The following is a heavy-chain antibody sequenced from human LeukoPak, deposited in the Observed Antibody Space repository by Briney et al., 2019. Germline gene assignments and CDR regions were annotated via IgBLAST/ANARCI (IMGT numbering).Heavy chain of an antibody. CDR1: GYTFTSYG. Sequence: VASVKVSCKASGYTFTSYGISWVRQAPGQGLEWMGWISAYNGNTNYAQKLQGRVTMTRDTSISTAYMELRSLRSDDTAVYYCVGPQNYYDTTGLGYWGQGTLVTVSS. CDR2: ISAYNGNT. D-gene: IGHD3-22*01. J-gene: IGHJ4*02. V-gene: IGHV1-18*01. CDR3: VGPQNYYDTTGLGY.